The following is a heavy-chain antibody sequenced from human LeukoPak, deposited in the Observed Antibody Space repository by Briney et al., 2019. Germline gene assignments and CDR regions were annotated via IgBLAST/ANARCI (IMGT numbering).Heavy chain of an antibody. CDR3: AISDRGVDY. CDR1: GGSISSSSYY. D-gene: IGHD1-14*01. CDR2: INYSGST. Sequence: SETLSLTCTVSGGSISSSSYYWGWIRQPPGKGLEWIGSINYSGSTYYNPSLKSRVTISVDTSKNQFSLKLSSVAAADTAVYYCAISDRGVDYWGQGTLVTVSS. J-gene: IGHJ4*02. V-gene: IGHV4-39*07.